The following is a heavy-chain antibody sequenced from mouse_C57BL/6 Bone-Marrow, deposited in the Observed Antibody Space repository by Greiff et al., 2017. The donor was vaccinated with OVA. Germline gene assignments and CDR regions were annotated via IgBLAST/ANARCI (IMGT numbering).Heavy chain of an antibody. V-gene: IGHV5-4*01. J-gene: IGHJ4*01. CDR3: AREGLRRRGYAMDY. Sequence: EVKLVESGGGLVKPGGSLKLSCAASGFTFSSYAMSWVRQTPEKRLEWVATISDGGSYTYYPDNVKGRFTISRDNAKNNLYLQMSHLKSEGTAMYYCAREGLRRRGYAMDYWGQGTSVTVSS. CDR1: GFTFSSYA. CDR2: ISDGGSYT. D-gene: IGHD2-4*01.